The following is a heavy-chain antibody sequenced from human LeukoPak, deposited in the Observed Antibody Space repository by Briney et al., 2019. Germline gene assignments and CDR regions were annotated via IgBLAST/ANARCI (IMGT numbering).Heavy chain of an antibody. D-gene: IGHD3-22*01. V-gene: IGHV4-34*01. Sequence: SETLSLTCAVYGGSFSGYYWSWIRQPPGKGLEWIGEINHSGSTNYNPSLKSRVTISVDTSKDQFSLKLSSATAADTAVYYCARDHYYNSSGYTFGYWGQGTLVTVSS. CDR2: INHSGST. J-gene: IGHJ4*02. CDR3: ARDHYYNSSGYTFGY. CDR1: GGSFSGYY.